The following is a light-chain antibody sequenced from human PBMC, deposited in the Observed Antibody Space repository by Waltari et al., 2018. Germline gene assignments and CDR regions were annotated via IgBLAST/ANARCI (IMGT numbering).Light chain of an antibody. Sequence: QAALTQSPSVSGSPGQSVTISCTGTSSDIGVYVSWYQQHPGKAPKLLIYEVTKRPSGVSDRFSCSKSGNTASLAISGLQAEDEADYYCSSYTTSSTFFFGGGTRLTVL. CDR2: EVT. V-gene: IGLV2-14*01. J-gene: IGLJ7*01. CDR1: SSDIGVY. CDR3: SSYTTSSTFF.